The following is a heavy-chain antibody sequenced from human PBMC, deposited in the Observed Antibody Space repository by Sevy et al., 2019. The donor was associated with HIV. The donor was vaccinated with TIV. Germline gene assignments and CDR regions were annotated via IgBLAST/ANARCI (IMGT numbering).Heavy chain of an antibody. Sequence: SETLSLSCSVSGDSIGSTNWWGWVRQPPGKGLEWIAEIHQSGSTNYNPSLKSRVSIFVDTSKNQFSLRLTSVTAADTAVYYCTRLGPDSSRWYSDYWGQGTLVTVSS. V-gene: IGHV4-4*02. CDR2: IHQSGST. CDR3: TRLGPDSSRWYSDY. D-gene: IGHD6-13*01. CDR1: GDSIGSTNW. J-gene: IGHJ4*02.